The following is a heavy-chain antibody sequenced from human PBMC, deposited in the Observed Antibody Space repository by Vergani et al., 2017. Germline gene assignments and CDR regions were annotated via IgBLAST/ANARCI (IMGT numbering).Heavy chain of an antibody. Sequence: QVQLQASGPGRVQPSQTLSLTCTMSGGSISAGYYFWSWIRQPAGKGLEWLGHISASGNASHSPSLKTRVSMSVDTSKNQFSLTVTSVTAADTAIYFCARRSGGYYSGGKVHPLRTAFDVWGHGTVVTGSS. CDR2: ISASGNA. D-gene: IGHD2-15*01. CDR3: ARRSGGYYSGGKVHPLRTAFDV. J-gene: IGHJ3*01. CDR1: GGSISAGYYF. V-gene: IGHV4-61*02.